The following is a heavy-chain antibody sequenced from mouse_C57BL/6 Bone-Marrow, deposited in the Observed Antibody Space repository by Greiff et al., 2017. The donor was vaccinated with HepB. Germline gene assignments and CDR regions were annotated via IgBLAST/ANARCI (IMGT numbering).Heavy chain of an antibody. CDR2: ISSGGSYT. Sequence: EVKLVDSGGDLVKPGGSLKLSCAASGFTFSSYGMSWVRQTPDKRLEWVATISSGGSYTYYPDSVKGRFTISRDNAKNTLYLQMSSLKSEDTAMYYCARHGSSYGYFDYWGQGTTLTVSS. J-gene: IGHJ2*01. V-gene: IGHV5-6*01. D-gene: IGHD1-1*01. CDR3: ARHGSSYGYFDY. CDR1: GFTFSSYG.